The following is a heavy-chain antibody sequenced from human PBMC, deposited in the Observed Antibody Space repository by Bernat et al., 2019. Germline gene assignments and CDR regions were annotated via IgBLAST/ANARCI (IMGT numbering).Heavy chain of an antibody. D-gene: IGHD3-3*01. CDR3: ARGTMRFLGWVSVAFDP. CDR2: INWNGGST. V-gene: IGHV3-20*04. J-gene: IGHJ5*02. Sequence: EVQLVESGGGVVRPGGSLRLSCAASGFTFDDYGMSWVRQAPGKGLEWASGINWNGGSTGYADSVKGRFTISRDNAKNSLYLQMNSLRAEDTAWYYCARGTMRFLGWVSVAFDPRGQGTLVTVSS. CDR1: GFTFDDYG.